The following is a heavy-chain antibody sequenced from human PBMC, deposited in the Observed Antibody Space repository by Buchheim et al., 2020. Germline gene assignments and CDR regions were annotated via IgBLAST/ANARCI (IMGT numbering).Heavy chain of an antibody. V-gene: IGHV4-4*02. CDR2: IFHSGTT. CDR3: VGGGATVYGMDV. Sequence: QVQLRELGPGLVKPSGTLSLTCAVSGGSISSGYWWSWVRQSPGKGLQWIGEIFHSGTTNYNPSLKRRVNISLDRSKNHFSLNLNSVTAADTAVYYCVGGGATVYGMDVWGQGTT. D-gene: IGHD1-26*01. CDR1: GGSISSGYW. J-gene: IGHJ6*02.